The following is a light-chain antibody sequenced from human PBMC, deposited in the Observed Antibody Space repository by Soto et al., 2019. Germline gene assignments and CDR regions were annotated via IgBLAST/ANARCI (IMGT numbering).Light chain of an antibody. Sequence: IVLTQSPGTLSLSLGEGASLSCRSSQTVGSSNLAWYQQKPGQAPRLXIYRRSSRDTGIPDSFCGSGSGTEFTTTISSLEAEDFAVYYCQQYGNSPSTFGQGTKVDI. CDR1: QTVGSSN. J-gene: IGKJ1*01. CDR3: QQYGNSPST. V-gene: IGKV3-20*01. CDR2: RRS.